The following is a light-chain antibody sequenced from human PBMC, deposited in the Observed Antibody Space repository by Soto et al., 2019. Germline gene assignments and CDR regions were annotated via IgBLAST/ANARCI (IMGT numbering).Light chain of an antibody. CDR2: DAS. Sequence: DIQMTQSPSTLSASVGARVTITCLASQSVSTWLAWYQQKPGKAPKLLIHDASTLESGVPPRFSGGGSGTEFTLTISSLQPDDLATYYCQQYEGYSKTFGQGTKVELK. J-gene: IGKJ1*01. CDR1: QSVSTW. V-gene: IGKV1-5*01. CDR3: QQYEGYSKT.